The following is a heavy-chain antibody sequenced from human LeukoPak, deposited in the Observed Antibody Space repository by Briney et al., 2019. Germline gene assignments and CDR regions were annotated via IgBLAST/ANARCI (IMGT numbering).Heavy chain of an antibody. CDR2: IFNTGST. Sequence: SETLSLTCAVSGDSIGRGSYYWGWIRQPAGKAPEWIGRIFNTGSTSYNPSLKSRVTISVDTSKNQFSLNLRSVTAADTAVYYCAKDDYGGNSGDYWGQGTLDTVSS. V-gene: IGHV4-61*02. J-gene: IGHJ4*02. CDR3: AKDDYGGNSGDY. CDR1: GDSIGRGSYY. D-gene: IGHD4-23*01.